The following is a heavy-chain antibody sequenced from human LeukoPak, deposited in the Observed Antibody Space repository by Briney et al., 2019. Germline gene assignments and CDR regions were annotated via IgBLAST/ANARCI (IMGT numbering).Heavy chain of an antibody. CDR1: GYTFIGYY. J-gene: IGHJ3*02. CDR2: INPNSGGT. CDR3: ARKSVVQSARGDDAFDI. D-gene: IGHD4-23*01. Sequence: ASVKVSCKASGYTFIGYYIHWVRQAPGQGLEWMGWINPNSGGTNYAQKFQGGVTMTRDTSISTAYMELSSLRSDDTAMYYCARKSVVQSARGDDAFDIWGQGTMVTVSS. V-gene: IGHV1-2*02.